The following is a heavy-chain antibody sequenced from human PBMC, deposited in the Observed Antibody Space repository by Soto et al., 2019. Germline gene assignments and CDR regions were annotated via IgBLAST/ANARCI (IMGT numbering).Heavy chain of an antibody. J-gene: IGHJ1*01. D-gene: IGHD2-15*01. CDR2: ISGSGGST. V-gene: IGHV3-23*01. Sequence: GGSLRLSCAASGFTFSSYAMSWVRQAPGKGLEWVSAISGSGGSTYYADSVKGRFTISRDNSKNTLYLQMNSLRAEDTAVYYCARVVVVAASRSRADAGYFRHWGQGTLVTVSS. CDR3: ARVVVVAASRSRADAGYFRH. CDR1: GFTFSSYA.